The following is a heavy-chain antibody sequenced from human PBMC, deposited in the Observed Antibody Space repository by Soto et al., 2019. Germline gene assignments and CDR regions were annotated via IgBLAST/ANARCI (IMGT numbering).Heavy chain of an antibody. V-gene: IGHV3-48*02. Sequence: GGSLRLSCAASGFTFSTYTMNWVRQAPGKGLEWLSFISDSSGTIYYADSVRGRFTISRDNANNSLYLQMNSLRDEDTAVYYCARGITMTVVVTPPGFDYWGQGTLVTVPS. J-gene: IGHJ4*02. CDR2: ISDSSGTI. CDR3: ARGITMTVVVTPPGFDY. D-gene: IGHD3-22*01. CDR1: GFTFSTYT.